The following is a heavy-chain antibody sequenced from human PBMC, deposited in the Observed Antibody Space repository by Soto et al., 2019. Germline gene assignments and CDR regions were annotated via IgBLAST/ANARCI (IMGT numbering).Heavy chain of an antibody. D-gene: IGHD3-3*01. J-gene: IGHJ6*04. Sequence: QVQLVESGGGVVQPGRSLRLSCAASGFTFSSYGMHWVRQAPGKGLEWVAVIWYDGSNKYYADSVKGRFTISRDNSKNTLNLQMNCLRAEDTAVYYCARDKRFLEWLRRSGMDVWGEVTTVTVSS. V-gene: IGHV3-33*01. CDR1: GFTFSSYG. CDR3: ARDKRFLEWLRRSGMDV. CDR2: IWYDGSNK.